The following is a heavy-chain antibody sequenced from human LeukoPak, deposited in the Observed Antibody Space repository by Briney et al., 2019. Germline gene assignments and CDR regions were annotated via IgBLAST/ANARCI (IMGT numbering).Heavy chain of an antibody. CDR2: ISGSGGST. CDR3: AKGGRAGGGITMIRGVRNYFYYMDV. J-gene: IGHJ6*03. Sequence: GGSLRLSCAASGFTFSSYAMSWVRQAPGKGLEWVSAISGSGGSTYYADYVKGRFTISRDNSKNTLYLQMNSLRAEDTALYYCAKGGRAGGGITMIRGVRNYFYYMDVWGKGTTVTISS. CDR1: GFTFSSYA. D-gene: IGHD3-10*01. V-gene: IGHV3-23*01.